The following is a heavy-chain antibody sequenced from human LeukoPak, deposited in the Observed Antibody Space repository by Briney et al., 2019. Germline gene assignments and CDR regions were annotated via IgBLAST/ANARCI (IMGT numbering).Heavy chain of an antibody. J-gene: IGHJ4*02. CDR2: IAYDGSDK. V-gene: IGHV3-30*04. CDR3: ARGAGKYTTGQFDY. Sequence: PGRSLRLSCAASGFTFSSYAIHWVRQAPGKGLEWVALIAYDGSDKYYADSVKGRFTISRDNSKNTLYLQMNSLRAEDTAVYYCARGAGKYTTGQFDYWGQGTLVTVSS. CDR1: GFTFSSYA. D-gene: IGHD6-19*01.